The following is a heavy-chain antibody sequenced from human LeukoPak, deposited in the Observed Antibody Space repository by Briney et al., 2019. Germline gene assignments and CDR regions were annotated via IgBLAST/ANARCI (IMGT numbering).Heavy chain of an antibody. CDR3: ARAGTPLDIVVVPAARNWFDP. Sequence: PGGSLRLSCAASGFTMHWVRQAPGKGLEWVAVISYDGSNKYYADSVKGRFNISRDNSKNTLYLQMNSLRAEDTAVYYCARAGTPLDIVVVPAARNWFDPWGQGTLVTVSS. J-gene: IGHJ5*02. D-gene: IGHD2-2*01. CDR1: GFT. CDR2: ISYDGSNK. V-gene: IGHV3-30*04.